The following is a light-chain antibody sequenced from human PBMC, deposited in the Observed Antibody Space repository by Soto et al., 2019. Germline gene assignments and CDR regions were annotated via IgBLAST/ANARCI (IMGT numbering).Light chain of an antibody. CDR2: DAY. V-gene: IGKV3-11*01. J-gene: IGKJ5*01. CDR1: QSVSSN. Sequence: EIVLTQSTATLSLSPGERATLSCRASQSVSSNLAWYQQKPGQAPRLLIYDAYNRATGIPPRFSGSGSGTDFTLTISSLEPEDSAVYYCQQRHMWPITFGQGTRLEIK. CDR3: QQRHMWPIT.